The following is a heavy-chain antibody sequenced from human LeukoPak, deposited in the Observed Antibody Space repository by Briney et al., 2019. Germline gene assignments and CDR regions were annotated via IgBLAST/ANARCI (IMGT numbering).Heavy chain of an antibody. V-gene: IGHV3-23*01. D-gene: IGHD6-13*01. J-gene: IGHJ4*02. CDR1: GFTFSSYA. CDR2: ISGSGGST. Sequence: PGGSLRLSCAASGFTFSSYAMSWVRQAPGKGLEWVSAISGSGGSTYYADSVKGRFTISRDNSKNTLYLQMNSLRAEDTAVYYCASSYSSSWPRGGMFGYWGQGTLVTVSS. CDR3: ASSYSSSWPRGGMFGY.